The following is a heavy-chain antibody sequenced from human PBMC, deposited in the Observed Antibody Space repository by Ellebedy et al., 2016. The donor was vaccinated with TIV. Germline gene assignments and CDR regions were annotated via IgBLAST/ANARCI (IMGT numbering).Heavy chain of an antibody. CDR2: ISSSSSYI. CDR3: ARQSQKMATIPGDLGY. Sequence: GESLKISCAASGFTFSSYSMNWVRQAPGKGLEWVSSISSSSSYIYYADSVKGRFTISRDNAKNSLYLQMNSLRAEDTAVNYCARQSQKMATIPGDLGYWGQGTLVTVSS. J-gene: IGHJ4*02. D-gene: IGHD5-24*01. V-gene: IGHV3-21*01. CDR1: GFTFSSYS.